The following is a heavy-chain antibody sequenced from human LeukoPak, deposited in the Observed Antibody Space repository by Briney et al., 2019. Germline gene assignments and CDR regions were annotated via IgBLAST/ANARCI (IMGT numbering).Heavy chain of an antibody. CDR2: IKEDGSEK. CDR1: GFTLSNYW. J-gene: IGHJ3*02. D-gene: IGHD3-10*01. V-gene: IGHV3-7*01. Sequence: GGSLRLSCVASGFTLSNYWMSWVRQAPGKGLEWVANIKEDGSEKYYVGSVKGRFTISRDNAKNSLYLHMDSLTAEDTAIYYCAREWVAGVPFDAFDIWGQGTMVSVSS. CDR3: AREWVAGVPFDAFDI.